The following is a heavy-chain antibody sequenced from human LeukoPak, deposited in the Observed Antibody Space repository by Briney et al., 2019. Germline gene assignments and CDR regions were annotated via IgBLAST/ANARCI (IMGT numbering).Heavy chain of an antibody. Sequence: SETLSLTCAVYGGSFSGYYWSWIRQPAGKGLEWIGRIYTSGSTNYNPSLKSRVTMSVDTSKNQFSLKLSSVTAADTAVYYCARSLQAVAGSGAFDIWGQGTMVTVSS. CDR3: ARSLQAVAGSGAFDI. D-gene: IGHD6-19*01. CDR1: GGSFSGYY. V-gene: IGHV4-59*10. CDR2: IYTSGST. J-gene: IGHJ3*02.